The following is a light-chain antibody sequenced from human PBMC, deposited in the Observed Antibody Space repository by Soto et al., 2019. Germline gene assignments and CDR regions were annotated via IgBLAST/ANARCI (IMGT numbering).Light chain of an antibody. CDR3: QQYNSYPWT. J-gene: IGKJ1*01. CDR2: KAS. V-gene: IGKV1-5*03. Sequence: DIQMTQSPSTLSASVGDRVTITCRASQSISSWLAWYQQKPGKAPKLLIYKASSLESGVPSRFSGSGSGTESTLTISSLQPDDLSTYYCQQYNSYPWTFGQGTMVEIK. CDR1: QSISSW.